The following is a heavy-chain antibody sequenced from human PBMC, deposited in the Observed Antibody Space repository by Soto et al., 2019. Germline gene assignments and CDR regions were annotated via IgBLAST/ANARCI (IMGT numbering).Heavy chain of an antibody. V-gene: IGHV1-18*01. CDR2: ISAYNGNT. J-gene: IGHJ5*02. Sequence: GASLKVSCKASGYTFTSYGISWVRQAPGQGLEWMGWISAYNGNTNYAQKLQGRVTMTTDTSTSTAYMELRSLRSDDTAVYYCARVLGVVPAASRWFDPWGQGTLVTVSS. D-gene: IGHD2-2*01. CDR1: GYTFTSYG. CDR3: ARVLGVVPAASRWFDP.